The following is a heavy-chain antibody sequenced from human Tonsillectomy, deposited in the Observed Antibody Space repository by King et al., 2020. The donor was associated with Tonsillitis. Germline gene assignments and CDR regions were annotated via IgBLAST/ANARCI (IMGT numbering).Heavy chain of an antibody. CDR3: TTVIVGATNY. Sequence: QLVQSGGGLVKPGGSLRLSCAASGFTFTNAWMSWVRQAPGKGLEWVGRIKSKTDGGTADYGAPVKGRFTISRDDSKNTLYLQMNNLKTEDTAVYYCTTVIVGATNYWGQGTLVTVSS. J-gene: IGHJ4*02. CDR1: GFTFTNAW. V-gene: IGHV3-15*01. D-gene: IGHD1-26*01. CDR2: IKSKTDGGTA.